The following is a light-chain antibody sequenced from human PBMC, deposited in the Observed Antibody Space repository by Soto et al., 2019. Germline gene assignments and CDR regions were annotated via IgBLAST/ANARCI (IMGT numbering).Light chain of an antibody. J-gene: IGLJ1*01. CDR1: TSKIGSNT. Sequence: QSVLTQPPSASGTPGQRVTISYSGNTSKIGSNTVNWYQQLPGTAPKLMIYEVSNRPSGVSNRFSGSKSGNTASLTISGLQAEDEADYYCSSYTSSSTLYVFGTGTKLTVL. CDR3: SSYTSSSTLYV. V-gene: IGLV2-14*01. CDR2: EVS.